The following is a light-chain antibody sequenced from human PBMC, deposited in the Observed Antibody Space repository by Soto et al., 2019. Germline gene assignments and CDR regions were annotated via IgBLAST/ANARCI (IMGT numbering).Light chain of an antibody. V-gene: IGKV4-1*01. CDR2: WAS. CDR3: QQYYNTPLA. J-gene: IGKJ1*01. CDR1: QSVLYSSNNKNY. Sequence: DIVMTQSPDCLAVSLGERATVNCRSSQSVLYSSNNKNYLAWYQQKPGQPPKLLIYWASTRESGVPDRFSGSGSGTDFTLTISSLQAEDVAVYYCQQYYNTPLAFGQGTKVEIK.